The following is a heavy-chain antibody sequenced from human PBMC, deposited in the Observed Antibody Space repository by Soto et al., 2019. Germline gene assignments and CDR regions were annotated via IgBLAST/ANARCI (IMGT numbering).Heavy chain of an antibody. V-gene: IGHV1-3*01. CDR2: FNAGKGKT. D-gene: IGHD3-3*01. J-gene: IGHJ5*02. Sequence: QVPLVQSGAGGKKLGASVKFSCKAPGYTFTGYLRHGVRRPPGQGLGGMGWFNAGKGKTKYSQKFQDRVTITRDTSASTAYMELSSLRSEDTAVYYCARSSDFWSGYYNWFDPWGQGTLVTVSS. CDR1: GYTFTGYL. CDR3: ARSSDFWSGYYNWFDP.